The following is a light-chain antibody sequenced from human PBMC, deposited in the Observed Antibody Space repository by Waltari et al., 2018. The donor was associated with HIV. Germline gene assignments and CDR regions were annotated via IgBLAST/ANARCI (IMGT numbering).Light chain of an antibody. J-gene: IGKJ2*01. CDR1: QNVNSNF. CDR3: QQYDSSVPGYT. Sequence: EIVLTQSPGTLSLSPGERANLSCRASQNVNSNFLAWYQQKPGQAPRLLVYGASNRDTGFPDRFTGSGSGTDFTLTISRLEPEDFAVYYCQQYDSSVPGYTFGQGTKLEIK. V-gene: IGKV3-20*01. CDR2: GAS.